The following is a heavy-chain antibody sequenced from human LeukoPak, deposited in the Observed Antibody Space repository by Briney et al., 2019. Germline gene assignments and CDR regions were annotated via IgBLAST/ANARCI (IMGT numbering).Heavy chain of an antibody. CDR2: INPNSGGT. V-gene: IGHV1-2*02. CDR1: GYTFTGYY. J-gene: IGHJ4*02. Sequence: ASVTVPCKASGYTFTGYYMHWVRQAPGQGLEWMGWINPNSGGTNYAQKFQGRVTMTRDTSISTAYMELSRLRSDDTAVYYCARTLYYYDSSGYELPLWGQGTLVTVSS. D-gene: IGHD3-22*01. CDR3: ARTLYYYDSSGYELPL.